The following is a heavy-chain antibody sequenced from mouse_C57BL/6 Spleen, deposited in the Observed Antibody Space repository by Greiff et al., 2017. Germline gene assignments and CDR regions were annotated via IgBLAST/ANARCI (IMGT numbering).Heavy chain of an antibody. CDR3: ARVTTVVATNPYFDY. D-gene: IGHD1-1*01. Sequence: QVQLQQSGAELVKPGASVKISCKASGYAFSSYWMNWVKQRPGKGLEWIGQIYPGDGDTNYNGKFKGKATLTADKSSSTAYMQLSSLTSEDSAVYFCARVTTVVATNPYFDYWGQGTTLTVSS. CDR1: GYAFSSYW. J-gene: IGHJ2*01. CDR2: IYPGDGDT. V-gene: IGHV1-80*01.